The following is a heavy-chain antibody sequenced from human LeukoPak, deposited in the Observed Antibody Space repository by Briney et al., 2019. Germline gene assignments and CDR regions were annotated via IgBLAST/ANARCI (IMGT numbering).Heavy chain of an antibody. J-gene: IGHJ3*01. CDR2: IYTSGST. CDR1: GNSISSGDNY. CDR3: VARVEWGIYGSGRPDTFDS. V-gene: IGHV4-61*02. Sequence: PSETLSLTCTVSGNSISSGDNYWSWIRQPAGKGLEWIGRIYTSGSTNYNPSLKSRVTISGDTSKNQFSLRLSSVTAADTAVYFCVARVEWGIYGSGRPDTFDSGAKGQWSPSLQ. D-gene: IGHD3-10*01.